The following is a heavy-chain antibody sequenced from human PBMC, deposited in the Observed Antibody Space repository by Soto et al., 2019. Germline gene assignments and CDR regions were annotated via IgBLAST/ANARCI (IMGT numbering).Heavy chain of an antibody. V-gene: IGHV3-30-3*01. CDR3: ARDLGAYSSSGRYYYGMDV. D-gene: IGHD6-13*01. CDR1: GFTFSSYA. CDR2: ISYDGSNT. Sequence: QVQLVESGGGVVQPGRSLRLSCAASGFTFSSYAMHWVRQAPGKGLEWVAVISYDGSNTYYADSVKGRFTISRDNSKNTLYLQMNSLRAEDTAVYYCARDLGAYSSSGRYYYGMDVWDQGTTVTVSS. J-gene: IGHJ6*02.